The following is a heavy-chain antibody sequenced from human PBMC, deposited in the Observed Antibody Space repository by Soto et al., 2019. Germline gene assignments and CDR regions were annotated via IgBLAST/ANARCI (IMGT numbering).Heavy chain of an antibody. D-gene: IGHD3-3*01. CDR3: ARGGGVGVAGSAAFDM. Sequence: QLHLVQSGAVVKKPGASVTVSCSASGYPVTAYYMHCVRQAPGRGLEWMGGINPATGAAKYTQTSQGRVTMTRDTTTSTVFMELSGLTSEDTPVFYCARGGGVGVAGSAAFDMWGQGTLVTVSS. CDR2: INPATGAA. V-gene: IGHV1-2*02. J-gene: IGHJ3*02. CDR1: GYPVTAYY.